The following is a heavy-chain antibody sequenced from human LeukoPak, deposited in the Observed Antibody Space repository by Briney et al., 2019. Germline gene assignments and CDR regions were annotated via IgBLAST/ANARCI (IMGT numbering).Heavy chain of an antibody. Sequence: ASVKVSCKVSGYTLTELSMHWVRQAPGKGLEWRGGFDPEDGETIYAQKFQGRVTMTEDTSTDTAYMELSSLRSEDTAVYYCATDFWRAVAGTAWGQGTLVTVSS. D-gene: IGHD6-19*01. CDR1: GYTLTELS. V-gene: IGHV1-24*01. J-gene: IGHJ4*02. CDR2: FDPEDGET. CDR3: ATDFWRAVAGTA.